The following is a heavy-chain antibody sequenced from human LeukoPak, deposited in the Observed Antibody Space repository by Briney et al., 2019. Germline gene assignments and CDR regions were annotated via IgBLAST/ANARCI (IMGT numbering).Heavy chain of an antibody. Sequence: GGSLRLSCAASGFTFSSYAMHWVRQAPGKGLEYVSAISSNGGSTYYADSVKGRFTISRDNSKNTLYLQMSSLRAEDTAVYYCVKGQRYYDSSGYYSIEYFQHWGQGTLVTVSS. CDR1: GFTFSSYA. D-gene: IGHD3-22*01. CDR2: ISSNGGST. J-gene: IGHJ1*01. V-gene: IGHV3-64D*09. CDR3: VKGQRYYDSSGYYSIEYFQH.